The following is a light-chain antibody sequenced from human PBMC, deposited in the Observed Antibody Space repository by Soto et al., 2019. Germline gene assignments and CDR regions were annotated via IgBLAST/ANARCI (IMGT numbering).Light chain of an antibody. V-gene: IGKV1-39*01. J-gene: IGKJ5*01. Sequence: EIQMTKSPSSLSESLDARVIISCRASQSISNHLNWYQQKPGKAPKLLIFAASSLQSGVPSRFSGSGSGTDFTLTICSLQPEDFTTYYCQQSYSILITFGQVTRLEIK. CDR2: AAS. CDR1: QSISNH. CDR3: QQSYSILIT.